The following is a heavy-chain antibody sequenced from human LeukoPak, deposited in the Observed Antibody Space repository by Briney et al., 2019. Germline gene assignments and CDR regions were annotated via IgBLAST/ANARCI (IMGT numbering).Heavy chain of an antibody. V-gene: IGHV3-23*01. Sequence: GGSLRLSCVASGFTLSSYSMSWVRQAPGKGLEWVSAISGSGGSTYYADSVKGRFTISRDNSKNTLYLQMNSLRAEDTAVYYCAKAAAGLTDYWGQGTLVTVSS. CDR2: ISGSGGST. D-gene: IGHD6-13*01. CDR3: AKAAAGLTDY. J-gene: IGHJ4*02. CDR1: GFTLSSYS.